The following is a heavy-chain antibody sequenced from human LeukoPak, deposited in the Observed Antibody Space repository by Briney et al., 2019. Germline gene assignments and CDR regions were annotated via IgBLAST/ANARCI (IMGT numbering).Heavy chain of an antibody. Sequence: SETLSLTCTVSGGSVSGGNYYWSWIRQPPGTGLEWIGYIYYSGSTNYNPSLKSRVTMSVDTSQNQFSLKLSSVTAADTAVYYCARSSRRYCGGGGCFGYWGQGTLVTVSS. CDR3: ARSSRRYCGGGGCFGY. D-gene: IGHD2-15*01. V-gene: IGHV4-61*01. CDR2: IYYSGST. CDR1: GGSVSGGNYY. J-gene: IGHJ4*03.